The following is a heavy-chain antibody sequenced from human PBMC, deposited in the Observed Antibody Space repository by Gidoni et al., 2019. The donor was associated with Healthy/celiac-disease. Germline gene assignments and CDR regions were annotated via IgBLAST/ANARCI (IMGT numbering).Heavy chain of an antibody. V-gene: IGHV3-30*03. CDR3: ARDGYYYESSGDFDY. CDR1: GVTLSSYC. Sequence: QVQLVESGGGVVQHGRPLQLPCAAAGVTLSSYCMHWVRQAPGKGLEWVAVISYDGSNKYYAGSVKGRFAISRDNSKNTLYLQMNSLRAEDTAVYYCARDGYYYESSGDFDYWGQETLVTVSS. J-gene: IGHJ4*02. CDR2: ISYDGSNK. D-gene: IGHD3-22*01.